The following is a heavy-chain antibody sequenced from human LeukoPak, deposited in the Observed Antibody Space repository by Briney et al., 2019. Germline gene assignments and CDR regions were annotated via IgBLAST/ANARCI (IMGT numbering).Heavy chain of an antibody. D-gene: IGHD3-10*01. CDR2: IYYSGST. CDR3: ARDVWFGAGRTFDY. V-gene: IGHV4-59*12. J-gene: IGHJ4*02. Sequence: SETLSLTCTVSGGSISSYYWSWIRQPPGKGLEWIGYIYYSGSTNYNPSLKSRVTISGDTSKNQFSLKLSSVTAVDTAVYYCARDVWFGAGRTFDYWGQGTLVTVSS. CDR1: GGSISSYY.